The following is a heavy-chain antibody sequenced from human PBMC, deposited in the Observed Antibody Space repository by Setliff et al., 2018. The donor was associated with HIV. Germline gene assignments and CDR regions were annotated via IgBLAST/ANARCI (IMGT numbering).Heavy chain of an antibody. CDR3: ARGHYNFWSGYYDSRFPNPIDAFDI. CDR2: ISAYNGNT. Sequence: ASVKVSCKASGYTFSSYGISWVRQAPGQGVEWMGWISAYNGNTNYAQKLQGRVTMTTDTSTSTAYMELRSLRSDDTAVYYCARGHYNFWSGYYDSRFPNPIDAFDIWGQGTMVTVS. J-gene: IGHJ3*02. CDR1: GYTFSSYG. V-gene: IGHV1-18*01. D-gene: IGHD3-3*01.